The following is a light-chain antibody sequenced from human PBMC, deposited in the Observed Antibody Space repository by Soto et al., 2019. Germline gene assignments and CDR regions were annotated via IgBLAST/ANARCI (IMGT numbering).Light chain of an antibody. J-gene: IGKJ4*01. V-gene: IGKV1-33*01. CDR2: DAS. CDR1: HDIKKY. Sequence: DIQMTQSPSSLSASVGDRVTITCQASHDIKKYLNWYQQKAHKVPKLLIHDASTLASGVPSRFTGGGSGTDFTLTINNLQPEDVATYYCQQFDDLPLTFGRGTKVDI. CDR3: QQFDDLPLT.